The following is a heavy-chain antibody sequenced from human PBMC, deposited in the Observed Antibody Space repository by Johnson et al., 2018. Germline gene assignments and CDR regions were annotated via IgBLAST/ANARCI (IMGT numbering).Heavy chain of an antibody. V-gene: IGHV3-49*05. Sequence: VQLVQSGGGLVKPGRSLRLSCTASGFTFGDYAMSWFRQAPGKGLEWVGFIRSKAYGGTTEYAASVKGRFTISRDDSKSIAYLQMNSLKTEDTAVYYCTRDVLRFLEWSRTAVDIWGQGTMVTVSS. CDR2: IRSKAYGGTT. CDR1: GFTFGDYA. D-gene: IGHD3-3*01. CDR3: TRDVLRFLEWSRTAVDI. J-gene: IGHJ3*02.